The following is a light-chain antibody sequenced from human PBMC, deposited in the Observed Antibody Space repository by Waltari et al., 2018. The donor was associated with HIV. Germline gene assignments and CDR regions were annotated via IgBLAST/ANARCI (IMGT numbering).Light chain of an antibody. Sequence: QSALTQPPSASGSPGQSVAISCTGTSNDVGGYNYVSWYQHHPGKAPKLMLYEVNNRPSGVPDRFSGSKYGNTASLTVSGLQAEDEADYYCSSYAGTNNPVVFGGGTTLTVL. CDR1: SNDVGGYNY. CDR3: SSYAGTNNPVV. V-gene: IGLV2-8*01. J-gene: IGLJ2*01. CDR2: EVN.